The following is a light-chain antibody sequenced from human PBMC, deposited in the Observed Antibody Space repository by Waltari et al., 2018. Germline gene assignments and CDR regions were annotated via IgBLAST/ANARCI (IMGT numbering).Light chain of an antibody. CDR1: SSDIGSYKF. CDR2: EVT. J-gene: IGLJ2*01. Sequence: QSALIQPPSVSGSPGQSVAIYCYGTSSDIGSYKFVCWYQEFPCTSPKLLIYEVTNRPSGVPDRFSGSKSGYSAALAISGLQPEDEADYYLSSYTTSSTVIFVGGTKLTVL. V-gene: IGLV2-18*02. CDR3: SSYTTSSTVI.